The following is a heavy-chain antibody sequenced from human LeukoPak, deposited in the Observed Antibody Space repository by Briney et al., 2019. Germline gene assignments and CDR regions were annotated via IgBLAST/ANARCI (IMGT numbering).Heavy chain of an antibody. V-gene: IGHV3-30*18. CDR2: ISYDGSNK. D-gene: IGHD6-13*01. Sequence: PGGSLRLSCAASGFTFSSYGMHWVRQAPGKGLGWVAVISYDGSNKYYADSVKGRFTISRDNSKNTLYLQMNSLRAEDTAVYYCAKDPGSYYFDYWGQGTLVTVSS. CDR1: GFTFSSYG. J-gene: IGHJ4*02. CDR3: AKDPGSYYFDY.